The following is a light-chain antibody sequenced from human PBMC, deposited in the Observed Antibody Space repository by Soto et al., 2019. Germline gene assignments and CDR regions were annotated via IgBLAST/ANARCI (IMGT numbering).Light chain of an antibody. CDR1: QSVSSY. J-gene: IGKJ2*01. CDR2: DAS. CDR3: QLGDT. V-gene: IGKV3-11*01. Sequence: EIVLTQSPATLSLSPGERATLSCRASQSVSSYLAWYQQKPGQAPRLLIYDASNRATGIPARFSGSGSGTDFTLTISSLEPEDFAVYYCQLGDTFVQGTKLEIK.